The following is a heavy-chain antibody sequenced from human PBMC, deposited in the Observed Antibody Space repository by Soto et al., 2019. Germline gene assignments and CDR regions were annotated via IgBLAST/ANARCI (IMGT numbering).Heavy chain of an antibody. V-gene: IGHV3-66*01. CDR3: AREPWAAEY. Sequence: GGSLRLTCATSGFTVSTKYMSWVRQAPGKGLEWVSVIYSGGSKFYADSVRGRFTISRDNSKNTVNLQMNSLRAEDTAVYYCAREPWAAEYLGQGTLVTVSS. D-gene: IGHD3-16*01. CDR1: GFTVSTKY. CDR2: IYSGGSK. J-gene: IGHJ4*02.